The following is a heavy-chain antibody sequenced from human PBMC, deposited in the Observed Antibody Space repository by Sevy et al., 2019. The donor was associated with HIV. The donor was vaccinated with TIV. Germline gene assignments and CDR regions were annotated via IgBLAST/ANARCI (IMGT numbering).Heavy chain of an antibody. V-gene: IGHV1-2*02. D-gene: IGHD2-2*01. CDR2: INPNSGGT. Sequence: ASVKVSCKASGYTFTGYYMHWVRQAPGQGLEWMGWINPNSGGTNYAQKFQGRVTMTRDTSISTAYMELSRLRSDDTAVYYCAVHYCSSTSCHYNYYGMDVWGQGTTVTVSS. J-gene: IGHJ6*02. CDR3: AVHYCSSTSCHYNYYGMDV. CDR1: GYTFTGYY.